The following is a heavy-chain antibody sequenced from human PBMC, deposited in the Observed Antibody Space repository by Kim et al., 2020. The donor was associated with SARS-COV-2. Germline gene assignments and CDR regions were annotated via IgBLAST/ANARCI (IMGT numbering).Heavy chain of an antibody. CDR3: ARGHKQWLVGGSWFDP. Sequence: SETLSLTCAVYGGSFSGYYWSWIRQPPGKGLEWIGEINHSGSTNYNPSLKSRVTISVDTSKNQFSLKLSSVTAADTAVYYCARGHKQWLVGGSWFDPWGQGTLVTVSS. D-gene: IGHD6-19*01. V-gene: IGHV4-34*01. J-gene: IGHJ5*02. CDR2: INHSGST. CDR1: GGSFSGYY.